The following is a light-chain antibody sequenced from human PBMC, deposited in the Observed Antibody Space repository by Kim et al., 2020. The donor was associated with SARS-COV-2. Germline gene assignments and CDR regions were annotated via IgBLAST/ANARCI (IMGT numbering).Light chain of an antibody. J-gene: IGKJ4*01. V-gene: IGKV1-39*01. CDR1: QSINNY. CDR2: AAS. CDR3: QQSSSFPLT. Sequence: DIQMTQSPPSLSASIGDRVTITCRASQSINNYLNWYQQKPGKAPKLLIYAASSLQSGVPARFSGSTSRTDFTLTISSLQPEDFATYYCQQSSSFPLTFGGGTKVDIK.